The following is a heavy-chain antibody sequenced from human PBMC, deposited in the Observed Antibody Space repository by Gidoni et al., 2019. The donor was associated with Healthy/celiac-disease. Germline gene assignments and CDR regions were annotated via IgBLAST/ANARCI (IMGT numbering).Heavy chain of an antibody. V-gene: IGHV3-15*01. Sequence: EVQLVESGGGLVKPGGSLRLSCAASGFTFSNAWRGWVRPAPGTGLGWVGRIKTKTDVGTTDYAAPVKGRFTSSRDDSKNTLYLQMNSLKTEDTAVYYCTTGATRWLATGDAFDIWGQGTMVTVSS. CDR1: GFTFSNAW. D-gene: IGHD6-19*01. CDR3: TTGATRWLATGDAFDI. CDR2: IKTKTDVGTT. J-gene: IGHJ3*02.